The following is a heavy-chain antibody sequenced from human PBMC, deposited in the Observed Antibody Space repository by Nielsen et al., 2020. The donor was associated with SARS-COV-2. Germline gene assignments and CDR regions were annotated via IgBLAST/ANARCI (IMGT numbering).Heavy chain of an antibody. CDR2: IFYSGST. CDR3: ARDSTAAIGGAWFDP. Sequence: SEPLSLTGTVSRGSLSSGGYYWNWIRQHPGKGLEFTGHIFYSGSTFYNPSVTSHFTMSLDTSKNQFSLNLTSVTAADTAVYYCARDSTAAIGGAWFDPWGQGTLVTVSS. CDR1: RGSLSSGGYY. D-gene: IGHD2-2*02. J-gene: IGHJ5*02. V-gene: IGHV4-31*01.